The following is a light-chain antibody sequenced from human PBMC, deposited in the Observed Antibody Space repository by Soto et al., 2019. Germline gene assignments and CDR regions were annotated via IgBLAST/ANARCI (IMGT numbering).Light chain of an antibody. Sequence: QLVLTQLPSASASLGASVKLTCTLSSGHSSYAIAWHQQQPEKSPRYLMKLSSDGSHSKGDGIPDRFSGSSSGAERYLTISSLQSEDEADYYCQTWDTGARVVFGGGTKLTVL. CDR1: SGHSSYA. J-gene: IGLJ2*01. CDR3: QTWDTGARVV. V-gene: IGLV4-69*01. CDR2: LSSDGSH.